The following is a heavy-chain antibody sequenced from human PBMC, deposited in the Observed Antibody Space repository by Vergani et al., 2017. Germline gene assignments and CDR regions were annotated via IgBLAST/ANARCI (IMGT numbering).Heavy chain of an antibody. CDR1: GFSFRTFS. CDR3: ARETLYSGADYYYMDV. J-gene: IGHJ6*03. CDR2: ISPDGRTT. D-gene: IGHD1-26*01. V-gene: IGHV3-74*03. Sequence: DVDLVESGGGFVQPGGSRRLSCAASGFSFRTFSMFWVRQPPGKGLAWVSKISPDGRTTEYADSVRGRFTISRDNAKNSLYLQMNSLRAEDTAVYYCARETLYSGADYYYMDVWGKGTTVTVSS.